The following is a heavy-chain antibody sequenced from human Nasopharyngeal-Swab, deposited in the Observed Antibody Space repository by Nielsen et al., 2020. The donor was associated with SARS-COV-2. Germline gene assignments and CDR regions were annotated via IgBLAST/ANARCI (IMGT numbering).Heavy chain of an antibody. Sequence: PGKRLEWVAVISYDGSNKYYADSVKGRFTISRDNSKNTLYLQMNSLRAEDTAVYYCARGPGDGMDVWGQGTTVTVSS. D-gene: IGHD3-10*01. J-gene: IGHJ6*02. CDR2: ISYDGSNK. CDR3: ARGPGDGMDV. V-gene: IGHV3-30-3*01.